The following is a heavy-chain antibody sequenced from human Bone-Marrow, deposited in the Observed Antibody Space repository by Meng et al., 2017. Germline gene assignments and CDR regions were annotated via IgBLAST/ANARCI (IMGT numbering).Heavy chain of an antibody. CDR1: GASVSSGYW. CDR2: FHHSGTT. Sequence: QVRLRGSGPGVVRPSGTLSLTCGASGASVSSGYWWTWVRQPPGKGLEWIGEFHHSGTTNYNPSLRSRVTISVDTSKNQFSLRLTSVTAADTAVYYCAASPGWWRIDSWGQGTLVTVSS. V-gene: IGHV4-4*02. CDR3: AASPGWWRIDS. D-gene: IGHD6-19*01. J-gene: IGHJ4*02.